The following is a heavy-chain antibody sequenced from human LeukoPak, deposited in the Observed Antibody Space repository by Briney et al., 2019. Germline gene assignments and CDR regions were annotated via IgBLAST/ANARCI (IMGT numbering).Heavy chain of an antibody. J-gene: IGHJ4*02. Sequence: ASVKVSCKASGYTFTSYGISWVRQAPGQGLEWMGWTSAYNGNTNYAQKLQGRVTMTTDTSTSTAYMELRSLRSDDTAVYYCARKVMYYYDSSGYLIGEDYWGQGTLVTVSS. CDR1: GYTFTSYG. CDR3: ARKVMYYYDSSGYLIGEDY. V-gene: IGHV1-18*01. D-gene: IGHD3-22*01. CDR2: TSAYNGNT.